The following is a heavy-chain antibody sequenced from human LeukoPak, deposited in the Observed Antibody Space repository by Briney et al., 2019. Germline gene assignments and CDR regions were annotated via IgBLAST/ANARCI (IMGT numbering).Heavy chain of an antibody. J-gene: IGHJ3*02. CDR2: IYHSGST. CDR3: ARVRIYDYVWGRIPGAFDI. CDR1: GGSISSGGYS. V-gene: IGHV4-30-2*01. Sequence: SETLSLICAVSGGSISSGGYSWSWIRQPPGKGLEWIGYIYHSGSTYYNPSLKSRVTISVDRSKNQFSLKLSSVTAADTAVYYCARVRIYDYVWGRIPGAFDIWGQGTMVTVSS. D-gene: IGHD3-16*01.